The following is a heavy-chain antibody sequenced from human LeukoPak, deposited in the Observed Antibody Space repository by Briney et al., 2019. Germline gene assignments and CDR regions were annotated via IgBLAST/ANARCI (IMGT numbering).Heavy chain of an antibody. CDR2: ISYDGSNK. Sequence: PGGSLRLSCAASGFTFRNYYMHWVRQAPGKGLEWVAVISYDGSNKYYADSVKGRFTISRDNSKNTLYLQMNSLRAEDTAVYYCARDMTRDYSNDYYYYGMDVWGQGTTVTVSS. J-gene: IGHJ6*02. CDR1: GFTFRNYY. CDR3: ARDMTRDYSNDYYYYGMDV. V-gene: IGHV3-30-3*01. D-gene: IGHD4-11*01.